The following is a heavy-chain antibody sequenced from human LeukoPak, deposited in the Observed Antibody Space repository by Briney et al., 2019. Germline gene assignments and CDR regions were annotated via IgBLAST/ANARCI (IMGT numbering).Heavy chain of an antibody. Sequence: GGSLRLSCVASGLTFSSYEMNWVRQAPGKGLEWVSYISSSGSTIYYPDSVKGRFTISRDNAKNSLYLQMNSLRAEDTAVYYCARARRISAYPSFFDYWGQGTLVTVSS. J-gene: IGHJ4*02. CDR3: ARARRISAYPSFFDY. CDR2: ISSSGSTI. V-gene: IGHV3-48*03. CDR1: GLTFSSYE. D-gene: IGHD3-16*01.